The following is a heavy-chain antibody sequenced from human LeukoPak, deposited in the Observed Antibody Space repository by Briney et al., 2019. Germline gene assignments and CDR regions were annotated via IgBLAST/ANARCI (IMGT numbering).Heavy chain of an antibody. J-gene: IGHJ4*02. CDR3: AAGFSNHGYIY. V-gene: IGHV1-58*02. D-gene: IGHD5-12*01. CDR1: GLTFSTSA. CDR2: TVLGSGDT. Sequence: SVKVSCKASGLTFSTSAMQWVRQTRGQGLEWIGWTVLGSGDTNYAQSLKERVTIARDMSTSTAYMVMSSLRSEDTAMYYCAAGFSNHGYIYWGQGTLVTVSS.